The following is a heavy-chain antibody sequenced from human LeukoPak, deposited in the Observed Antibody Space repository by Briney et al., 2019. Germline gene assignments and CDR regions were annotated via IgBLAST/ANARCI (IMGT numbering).Heavy chain of an antibody. Sequence: SVKVSCKASGGTFSSYAINWVRQAPGQGLEWMGGIIPIFDTTNYAQNFQGRVTITADKSTNTAYMELSSLRSEDTAVYYYMDIWGKGTTVTVSS. V-gene: IGHV1-69*06. CDR1: GGTFSSYA. CDR2: IIPIFDTT. J-gene: IGHJ6*03. CDR3: MDI.